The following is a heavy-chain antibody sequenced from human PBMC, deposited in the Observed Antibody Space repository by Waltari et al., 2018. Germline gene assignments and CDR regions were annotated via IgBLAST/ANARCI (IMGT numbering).Heavy chain of an antibody. D-gene: IGHD3-22*01. J-gene: IGHJ6*02. CDR2: INHDGSRT. CDR3: VRDRSSGNVGPYYGMDV. CDR1: GFTLSRFW. Sequence: EVQLVESGGGLVQPGGSLRLSCAASGFTLSRFWLHWVRQAPGKGPGWVARINHDGSRTSYGDSVKGRFTISRNNAKNTMYLQMNTLRVEDTAVYYCVRDRSSGNVGPYYGMDVWGQGTTVTVSS. V-gene: IGHV3-74*01.